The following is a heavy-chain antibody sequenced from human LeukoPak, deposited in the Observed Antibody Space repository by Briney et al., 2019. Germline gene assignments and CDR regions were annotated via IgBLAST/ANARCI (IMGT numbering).Heavy chain of an antibody. CDR1: GFTFSSYA. V-gene: IGHV3-23*01. Sequence: GGSLRLSCEASGFTFSSYAMRWVRQAPGKGLEWVSAISGSGGSTYYADSVKGRFTISRDNSKNTLYLQMNSLRAEDTAVYYCAKDLSGPRGYYYYGMDVWGQGTTVTVSS. J-gene: IGHJ6*02. D-gene: IGHD3-10*01. CDR3: AKDLSGPRGYYYYGMDV. CDR2: ISGSGGST.